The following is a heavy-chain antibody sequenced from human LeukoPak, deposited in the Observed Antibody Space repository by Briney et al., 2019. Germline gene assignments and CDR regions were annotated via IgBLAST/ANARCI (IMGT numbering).Heavy chain of an antibody. D-gene: IGHD3-22*01. CDR3: VRGNYDNRGYSNAFDF. Sequence: PSGTLSLTCTVSGASISSSYWSWIRQPPGKRLEWIGNIYYNGNTNSNPSLKSRVTISADTSKNRFSLKLSSVTAADTAIYYCVRGNYDNRGYSNAFDFWGQGTMVTVSS. CDR2: IYYNGNT. J-gene: IGHJ3*01. CDR1: GASISSSY. V-gene: IGHV4-59*01.